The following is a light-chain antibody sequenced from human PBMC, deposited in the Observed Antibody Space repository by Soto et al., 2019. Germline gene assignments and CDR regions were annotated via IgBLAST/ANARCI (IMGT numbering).Light chain of an antibody. CDR3: CSYVGSFHQ. Sequence: QSALTQPRSVSGSPGQAVTISCTGTNSDVGDYNFVSWYQHHPGKAPKLMIYDVTKRPSGVPDRFSGSKSGNTASLTISGLQAEDEADYYCCSYVGSFHQFGGGTKLTVL. V-gene: IGLV2-11*01. CDR1: NSDVGDYNF. J-gene: IGLJ3*02. CDR2: DVT.